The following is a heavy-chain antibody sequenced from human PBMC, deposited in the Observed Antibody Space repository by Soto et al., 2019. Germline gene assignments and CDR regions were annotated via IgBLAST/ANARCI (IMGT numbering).Heavy chain of an antibody. Sequence: QVLLVESGGGVVQPGRSLRLSCAASGFTFSRHGTHWVRQAPGKGLEWVAVISDDGRKINYADSVKGRFTISRDNSKNTLYLQMNSLKVEDTAVYYCARDSRQWALGYWGQGTLVTVSS. J-gene: IGHJ4*02. CDR3: ARDSRQWALGY. D-gene: IGHD2-8*01. CDR1: GFTFSRHG. CDR2: ISDDGRKI. V-gene: IGHV3-30*03.